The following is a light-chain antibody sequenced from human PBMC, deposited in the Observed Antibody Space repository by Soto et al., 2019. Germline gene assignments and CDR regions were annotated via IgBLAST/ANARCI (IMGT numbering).Light chain of an antibody. Sequence: QSVLTQPPSVSATPGQSVAISCSGSSSNIGRKSVNWYQQVPGTAPKLLIYSNNHQPSGVPARFSGSKSGTSASLAISGLQSEDEADYFCAAWDDTLNGPTFGGGTKLTVL. CDR1: SSNIGRKS. J-gene: IGLJ2*01. CDR3: AAWDDTLNGPT. V-gene: IGLV1-44*01. CDR2: SNN.